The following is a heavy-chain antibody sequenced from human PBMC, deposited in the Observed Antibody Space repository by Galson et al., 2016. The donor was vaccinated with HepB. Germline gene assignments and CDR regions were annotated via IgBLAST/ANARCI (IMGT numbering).Heavy chain of an antibody. CDR3: ARDPRKIRYQLLEIYYYYYAMDV. J-gene: IGHJ6*02. Sequence: SVKVSCKASGYTFTGYFIHWVRQAPGQGLEWMGRINPYTGGTYYAQKFQGRVTMTRDTSISTAYMELRSLRSDDTAVYYCARDPRKIRYQLLEIYYYYYAMDVWGQGTTVTVSS. CDR1: GYTFTGYF. CDR2: INPYTGGT. V-gene: IGHV1-2*06. D-gene: IGHD2-2*01.